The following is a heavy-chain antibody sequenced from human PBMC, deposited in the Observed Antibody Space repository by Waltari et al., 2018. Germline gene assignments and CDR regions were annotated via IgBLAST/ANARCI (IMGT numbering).Heavy chain of an antibody. Sequence: HVQLVQSGAEVKQPGASVQVSCKASGYTFTSYALSWVRQAPGQGLEWMGWLRAYNGNTNYAQKLQGRGTMTTDTSTSTAYMELRSLRSDDTAVYYCADGRGGSRDAFDIWGQGTMVTVSS. D-gene: IGHD1-26*01. CDR3: ADGRGGSRDAFDI. V-gene: IGHV1-18*01. CDR1: GYTFTSYA. CDR2: LRAYNGNT. J-gene: IGHJ3*02.